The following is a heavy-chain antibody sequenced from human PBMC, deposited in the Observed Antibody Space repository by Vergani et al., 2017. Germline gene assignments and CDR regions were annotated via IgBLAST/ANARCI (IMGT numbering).Heavy chain of an antibody. CDR2: ISWNSGSI. CDR3: ARDLDY. Sequence: EVQLVESGGGLVQPGRSLRLSCAASGFTFDDYAMHWARQAPGKGLEWVSGISWNSGSIGYADSVKGRFTISRDNAKNSLYLQMNSLRAEDTALYYCARDLDYWGQGTLVTVSS. J-gene: IGHJ4*02. CDR1: GFTFDDYA. V-gene: IGHV3-9*01.